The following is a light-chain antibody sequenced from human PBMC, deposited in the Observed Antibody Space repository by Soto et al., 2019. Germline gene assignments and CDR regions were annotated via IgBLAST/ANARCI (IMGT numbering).Light chain of an antibody. Sequence: EIVMTQSPATLSVSPGQRVTLSCRASQSVNTNLAWYQHKPGQAPRLLIYGASTRATGIPARFSGTGSGTEFTRTISSLQSEDFAVYYCQQYNNWTWTFGQGTKVEIK. CDR3: QQYNNWTWT. J-gene: IGKJ1*01. CDR1: QSVNTN. CDR2: GAS. V-gene: IGKV3-15*01.